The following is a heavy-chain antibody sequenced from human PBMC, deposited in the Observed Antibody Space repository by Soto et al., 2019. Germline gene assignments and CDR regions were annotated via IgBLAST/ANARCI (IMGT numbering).Heavy chain of an antibody. D-gene: IGHD2-15*01. V-gene: IGHV4-31*03. Sequence: LSLTCTVSGGSISSGGYYWSWIRQHPGKGLEWIGYIYYSGSTYYNPSLKNRVTISVDTSKNQFSLKLSSVTAADTAVYYCARAPGGTVVSYYFDYWGQGTLVTVSS. CDR3: ARAPGGTVVSYYFDY. CDR2: IYYSGST. J-gene: IGHJ4*02. CDR1: GGSISSGGYY.